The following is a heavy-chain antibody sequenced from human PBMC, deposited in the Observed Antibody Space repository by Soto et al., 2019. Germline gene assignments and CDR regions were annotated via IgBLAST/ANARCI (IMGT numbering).Heavy chain of an antibody. D-gene: IGHD1-26*01. J-gene: IGHJ4*02. CDR1: GFTFSSYA. Sequence: PGGSLRLSCAASGFTFSSYAMHWVRQAPGKGLEWVSVIYSGGSTYYADSVKGRFTISRDNSKNTLYLQMNSLRAEDTAVYYCARDLRGSYDYWGQGTLVTVSS. V-gene: IGHV3-66*01. CDR3: ARDLRGSYDY. CDR2: IYSGGST.